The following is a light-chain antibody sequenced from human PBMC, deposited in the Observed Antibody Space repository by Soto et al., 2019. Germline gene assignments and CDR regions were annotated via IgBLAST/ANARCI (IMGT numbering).Light chain of an antibody. V-gene: IGLV2-23*01. J-gene: IGLJ1*01. Sequence: QSVLAQPASVSGSPGQSITISCTGTNSDVGTHNLVSWYQQHPGKAPKLIIYEGTKRPSGVSNRFFGSKSGNTASLTISGLQAEDEADYYCCSYALLFGTGTKVTV. CDR3: CSYALL. CDR1: NSDVGTHNL. CDR2: EGT.